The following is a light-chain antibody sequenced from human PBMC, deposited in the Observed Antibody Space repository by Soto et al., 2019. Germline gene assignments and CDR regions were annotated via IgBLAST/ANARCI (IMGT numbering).Light chain of an antibody. V-gene: IGLV2-18*02. CDR2: EVS. J-gene: IGLJ1*01. CDR3: SSYTRSNTYV. Sequence: QSALTQPPSVSGSPGQSVTISCTGTSSDVGSYNRVSWYQQSPGTAPKLMIYEVSNRPSGVPDRFSGSKSGNTASLTISGLQAEDEADYYCSSYTRSNTYVFGTGTKLTVL. CDR1: SSDVGSYNR.